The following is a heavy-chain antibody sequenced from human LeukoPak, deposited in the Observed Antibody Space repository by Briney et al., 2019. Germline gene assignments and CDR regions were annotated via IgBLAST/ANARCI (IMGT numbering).Heavy chain of an antibody. J-gene: IGHJ4*02. CDR3: ARDLPSTSNWELDY. D-gene: IGHD7-27*01. CDR2: INPNSGGT. Sequence: ASVKVSCKASGYTFTDYFIHWVRQAPGQGLEWMGRINPNSGGTDDAQNFQGRVTMTRDTSISTAYMELSRLRPDDTAVYYCARDLPSTSNWELDYWGQGTLVTVSS. CDR1: GYTFTDYF. V-gene: IGHV1-2*06.